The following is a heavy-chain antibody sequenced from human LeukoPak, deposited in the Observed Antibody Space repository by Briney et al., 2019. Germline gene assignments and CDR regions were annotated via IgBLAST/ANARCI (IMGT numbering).Heavy chain of an antibody. CDR2: IYYSGST. D-gene: IGHD2-15*01. Sequence: PSETLSLTCTVSGGSISSGDYYWRWIRQPPGTGLEWIGYIYYSGSTYYNPSLKSRVTISVDTSKNQFSLKLSSVTAADTAVYYCARGPVVVVADNWFDPWGQGTLVTVSS. V-gene: IGHV4-30-4*01. CDR3: ARGPVVVVADNWFDP. J-gene: IGHJ5*02. CDR1: GGSISSGDYY.